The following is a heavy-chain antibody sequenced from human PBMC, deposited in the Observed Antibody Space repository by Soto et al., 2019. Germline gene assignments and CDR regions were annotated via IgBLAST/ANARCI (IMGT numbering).Heavy chain of an antibody. CDR1: GGTFSSYA. Sequence: QVQLVQSGAEVKKPGSSVKVSCKASGGTFSSYAIRWVRQAPGQGLEWMGGIIPIFGTAKYAQKFQGRVTITADESTSTAYMELSSLRSEDTAVYYCARESRFCSGGSGYCLPCIDYWGQGTLVTVSS. CDR3: ARESRFCSGGSGYCLPCIDY. J-gene: IGHJ4*02. V-gene: IGHV1-69*12. CDR2: IIPIFGTA. D-gene: IGHD2-15*01.